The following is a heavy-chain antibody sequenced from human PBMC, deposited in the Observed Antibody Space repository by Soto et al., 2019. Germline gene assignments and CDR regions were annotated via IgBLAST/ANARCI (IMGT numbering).Heavy chain of an antibody. CDR1: GFTVSSHY. CDR2: IYSGGTT. V-gene: IGHV3-66*01. D-gene: IGHD3-22*01. Sequence: EVQLVESGGGLVQPGGSLRLSCAASGFTVSSHYMSWVRQAPGKGLEWVSVIYSGGTTYYADSVKGRFTISRENSKYTLYLEMNSLRAGDTAVYYCARNGDSSDYRGWFDPWGQGTLVTVSS. J-gene: IGHJ5*02. CDR3: ARNGDSSDYRGWFDP.